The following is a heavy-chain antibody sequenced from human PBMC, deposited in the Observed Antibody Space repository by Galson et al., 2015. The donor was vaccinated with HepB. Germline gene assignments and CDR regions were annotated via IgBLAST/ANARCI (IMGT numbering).Heavy chain of an antibody. CDR3: ARGHGGISAT. D-gene: IGHD4-23*01. CDR2: ISTSDDSV. V-gene: IGHV3-48*04. Sequence: SLRLSCAASGLTFNTYTVTWVRQALGKGLEWLSCISTSDDSVYYADSVKDRFSISIDNSKSLVYLQMSSLRVEDTAVYFCARGHGGISATWGQGTLVTVSS. CDR1: GLTFNTYT. J-gene: IGHJ5*02.